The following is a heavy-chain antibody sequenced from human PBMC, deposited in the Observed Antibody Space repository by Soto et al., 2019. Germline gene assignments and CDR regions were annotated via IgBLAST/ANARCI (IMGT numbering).Heavy chain of an antibody. Sequence: ASVKVSCKASGYTFTNFVISWVRQAPGQGLEWMGWISAYNGNTNYAQNFQGRVTMTTDTSTSTAYMELRSLRSDDTAVYYCAKAYSTGWSEGYFDYWGQGTLVTVSS. J-gene: IGHJ4*02. V-gene: IGHV1-18*01. CDR1: GYTFTNFV. CDR2: ISAYNGNT. D-gene: IGHD6-19*01. CDR3: AKAYSTGWSEGYFDY.